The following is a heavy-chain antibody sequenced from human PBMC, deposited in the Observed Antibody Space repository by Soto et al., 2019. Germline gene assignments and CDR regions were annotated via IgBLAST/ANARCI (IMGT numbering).Heavy chain of an antibody. CDR1: GASISSYY. CDR3: ARKGFMDV. V-gene: IGHV4-59*01. Sequence: SETLSXTXTVSGASISSYYWSWIRQPPGKGLEWIGFVSNSGTTSYNPSLKSRVTISVDTSKNELSLRLSSMTAADTAVYYCARKGFMDVWGKGATVTVSS. CDR2: VSNSGTT. J-gene: IGHJ6*03.